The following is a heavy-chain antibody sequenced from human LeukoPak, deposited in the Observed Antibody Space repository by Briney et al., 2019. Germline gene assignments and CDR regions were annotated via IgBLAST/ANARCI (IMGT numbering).Heavy chain of an antibody. CDR1: GGSISSYY. J-gene: IGHJ4*02. CDR2: IKQDGSEK. D-gene: IGHD3-16*01. CDR3: ARLGEKADFDY. Sequence: ETLSLTCTVSGGSISSYYWSWVRQAPGKGLEWVANIKQDGSEKYYGDSVKGRFTFSRDNAKNSLYLQMNSLRAEDTAVYYCARLGEKADFDYWGQGTLVTVSS. V-gene: IGHV3-7*01.